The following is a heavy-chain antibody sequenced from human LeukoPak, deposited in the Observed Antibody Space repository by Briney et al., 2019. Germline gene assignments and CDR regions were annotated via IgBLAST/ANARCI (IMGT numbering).Heavy chain of an antibody. CDR1: GGSFSGYY. CDR2: INHSGST. CDR3: ARRKPWGLLTVVKVFDY. D-gene: IGHD4-23*01. Sequence: SETLSLTCAVYGGSFSGYYWSWIRQPPGKGLEWIGEINHSGSTNYNPSLKSRVTISVDTSKNQFSLKLSSVTAADTAVYYCARRKPWGLLTVVKVFDYWGQGTLVTVSS. V-gene: IGHV4-34*01. J-gene: IGHJ4*02.